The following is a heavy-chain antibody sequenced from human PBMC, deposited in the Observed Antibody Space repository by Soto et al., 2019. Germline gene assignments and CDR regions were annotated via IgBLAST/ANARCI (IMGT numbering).Heavy chain of an antibody. D-gene: IGHD3-10*01. CDR1: GFTFSPFW. CDR3: VRDRGHPDSFDL. J-gene: IGHJ3*01. Sequence: GGSLRLSCAASGFTFSPFWMHWVRQAPGKGLVWLSHINSDGSTIVYADSVKGRFTISRDNAKNTLYLQMNSLRVEDTAVYYCVRDRGHPDSFDLWGQGTMVTVSS. CDR2: INSDGSTI. V-gene: IGHV3-74*01.